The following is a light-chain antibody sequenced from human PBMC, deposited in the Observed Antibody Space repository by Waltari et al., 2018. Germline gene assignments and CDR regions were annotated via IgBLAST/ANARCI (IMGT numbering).Light chain of an antibody. CDR1: SPNIGAYYD. J-gene: IGLJ3*02. Sequence: QSVLTQPPSVSGAPGQRVTISCSGGSPNIGAYYDVQWYQQFPGTAPNLRIYGSSNRPSGVPDRVSGCKSGTSASLDISGHQAEDEADYYCQTYDGRISAWVFGGGTKLTVL. CDR3: QTYDGRISAWV. CDR2: GSS. V-gene: IGLV1-40*01.